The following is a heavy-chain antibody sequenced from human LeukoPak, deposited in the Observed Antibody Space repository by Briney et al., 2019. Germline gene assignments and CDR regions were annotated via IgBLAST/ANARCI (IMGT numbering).Heavy chain of an antibody. CDR2: IYHSGST. V-gene: IGHV4-30-2*01. Sequence: SETLSLTCTVSGGSISSGGYYWSWIRQPPGKGLEWIGYIYHSGSTYYNPSLKSRVTISVDRSKNQFSLKLSSVTAADTAVYYCARGTQLLVYFDYWGQGTLVTVSS. CDR3: ARGTQLLVYFDY. D-gene: IGHD2-2*01. CDR1: GGSISSGGYY. J-gene: IGHJ4*02.